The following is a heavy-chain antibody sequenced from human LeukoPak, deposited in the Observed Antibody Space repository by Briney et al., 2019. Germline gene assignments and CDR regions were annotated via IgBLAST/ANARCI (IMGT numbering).Heavy chain of an antibody. Sequence: GGSLRLSCAASGFTFSSYSMNWVRQAPGKGLEWVSYISSSSSTIYYADSVKGRFTISRDNAKNSLYLQMNSLRAEDTAVYYCARAPRTYDYVWGSYRPLHLDYWGQGTLVTVSS. V-gene: IGHV3-48*04. D-gene: IGHD3-16*02. CDR1: GFTFSSYS. CDR3: ARAPRTYDYVWGSYRPLHLDY. CDR2: ISSSSSTI. J-gene: IGHJ4*02.